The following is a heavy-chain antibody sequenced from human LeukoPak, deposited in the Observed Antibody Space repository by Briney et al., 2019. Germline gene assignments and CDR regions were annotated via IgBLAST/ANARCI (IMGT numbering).Heavy chain of an antibody. Sequence: GRSLRLSCAASGFTFSSYAMHWVRQAPGKGLEWVAVISYDGSNKYYADSVKGRFTISRDNSKNTLYLQMNSLRAEDTAVYYCARERATPHVWWLQSNAFDIWGQGTMVTVSS. V-gene: IGHV3-30-3*01. CDR2: ISYDGSNK. CDR3: ARERATPHVWWLQSNAFDI. CDR1: GFTFSSYA. J-gene: IGHJ3*02. D-gene: IGHD5-12*01.